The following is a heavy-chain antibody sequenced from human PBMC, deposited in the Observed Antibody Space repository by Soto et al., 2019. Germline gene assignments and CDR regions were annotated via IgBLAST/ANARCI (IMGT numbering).Heavy chain of an antibody. V-gene: IGHV3-30-3*01. CDR3: ARDQSYTGGNFDY. D-gene: IGHD2-15*01. J-gene: IGHJ4*02. CDR2: ISYDGSNK. CDR1: GFTFSSYA. Sequence: GGSLRLSCAASGFTFSSYAMHWVRQAPGKGLEWVAVISYDGSNKYYADSVKGRFTISRDNSKNTLYLQMNSLRAEDTAVYYCARDQSYTGGNFDYWGQGTLVTVSS.